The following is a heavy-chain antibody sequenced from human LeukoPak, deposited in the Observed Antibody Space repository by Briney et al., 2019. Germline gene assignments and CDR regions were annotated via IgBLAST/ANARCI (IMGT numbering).Heavy chain of an antibody. D-gene: IGHD5-18*01. CDR2: IYYSGST. CDR1: GGSISSYY. Sequence: SETLSLTCTVSGGSISSYYWSWIRQPPGKGLEWIGYIYYSGSTNYNPSLKSRVTISVDTSKNQFSLKLSSVTAADTAVYYCAREVSTGSHGKKYNYYYYYMDVWAKGPRSPSP. J-gene: IGHJ6*03. CDR3: AREVSTGSHGKKYNYYYYYMDV. V-gene: IGHV4-59*01.